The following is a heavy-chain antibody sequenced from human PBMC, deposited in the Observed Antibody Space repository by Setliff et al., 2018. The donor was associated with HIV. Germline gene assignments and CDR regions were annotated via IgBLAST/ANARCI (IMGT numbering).Heavy chain of an antibody. V-gene: IGHV4-39*01. CDR3: ARSPRIGVAGEFEY. Sequence: SETLSLTCTVSGGSISSTNHYWGWIRQPPGKGLEWIAYIYISGTTNYNPSLKSRVTISLDTSRNQFSLKLGSVTAADTAMYYCARSPRIGVAGEFEYWGQGTLVTVSS. J-gene: IGHJ4*02. CDR2: IYISGTT. D-gene: IGHD6-19*01. CDR1: GGSISSTNHY.